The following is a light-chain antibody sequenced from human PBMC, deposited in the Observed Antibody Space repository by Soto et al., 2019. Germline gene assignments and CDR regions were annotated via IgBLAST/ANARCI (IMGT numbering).Light chain of an antibody. CDR1: SSDVGIYNY. CDR2: DVS. Sequence: QSALTQPASVSGSPGQSITLSCTGNSSDVGIYNYVSWYQQHPGKAPKLMLYDVSNRPSGVSNRFSGSKSGNTASLTISGLQAEDEAYYYCSSYTTSRTAVVFGGGTKLTVL. CDR3: SSYTTSRTAVV. J-gene: IGLJ2*01. V-gene: IGLV2-14*01.